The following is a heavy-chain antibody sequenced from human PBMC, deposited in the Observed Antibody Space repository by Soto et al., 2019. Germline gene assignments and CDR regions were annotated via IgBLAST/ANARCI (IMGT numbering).Heavy chain of an antibody. Sequence: ASVKVSCKASGYTFTSYGISWVRQAPGQGLEWMGWISAYNGNTNYAQKLQGRVTMTTDTPTSTASMELRSLRSADTAVYYCPRDHGLSSSSGDAFDIWGQGTMVTVSS. CDR2: ISAYNGNT. J-gene: IGHJ3*02. CDR1: GYTFTSYG. D-gene: IGHD6-6*01. CDR3: PRDHGLSSSSGDAFDI. V-gene: IGHV1-18*01.